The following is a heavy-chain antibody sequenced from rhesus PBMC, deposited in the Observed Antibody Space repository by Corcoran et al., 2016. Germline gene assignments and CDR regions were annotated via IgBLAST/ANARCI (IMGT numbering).Heavy chain of an antibody. V-gene: IGHV4-173*01. Sequence: QVRLQESGPGLVKPSETLSLTCAVSGGSISSNYWSWIRQPPGKGLEWIGLFSGSIGSPDYNPSLKSRVTISTDTSKNQFSLKLSSVSAADTAVYYCARDLGPEDNSLDVWGRGLLVTVSS. J-gene: IGHJ5-2*02. D-gene: IGHD3-34*01. CDR2: FSGSIGSP. CDR3: ARDLGPEDNSLDV. CDR1: GGSISSNY.